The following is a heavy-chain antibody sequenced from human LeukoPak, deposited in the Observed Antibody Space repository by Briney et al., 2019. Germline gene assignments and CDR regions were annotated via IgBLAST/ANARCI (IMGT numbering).Heavy chain of an antibody. D-gene: IGHD4-17*01. Sequence: SVTVSCKASGGTFSSYAISWVRQAPGQGLEWMGRIIPILGIANYAQKLQGRVTITADKSTSTAYMELSSLRSEDTAVYYCARDDYGALDAFDIWGQGTMVTVSS. CDR2: IIPILGIA. CDR1: GGTFSSYA. CDR3: ARDDYGALDAFDI. V-gene: IGHV1-69*04. J-gene: IGHJ3*02.